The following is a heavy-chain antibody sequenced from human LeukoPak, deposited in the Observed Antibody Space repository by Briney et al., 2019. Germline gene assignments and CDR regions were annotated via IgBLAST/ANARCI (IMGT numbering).Heavy chain of an antibody. Sequence: SGTLSLTCTVSGGSISSSNYYWGWIRQPPGKGLEWIGSISYSGNTFYNPSLRSRVTISVDTSRNQFSLKLTSVTAADTAVYYCARVGGGNYGYYYYYMDVWGKGTTVTVSS. CDR3: ARVGGGNYGYYYYYMDV. D-gene: IGHD1-7*01. CDR1: GGSISSSNYY. J-gene: IGHJ6*03. V-gene: IGHV4-39*07. CDR2: ISYSGNT.